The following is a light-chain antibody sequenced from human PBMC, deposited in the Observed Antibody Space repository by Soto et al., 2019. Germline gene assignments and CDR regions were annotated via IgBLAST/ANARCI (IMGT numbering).Light chain of an antibody. Sequence: QSALTQPPSASGSPGQSVTISCTGSNSDVGGYDFVSWYQQVPGKAPKLMIYEVNKRPSGVPDRFSGSKSGKTASLTVSGLQTEDEADYYCASHAGSNNVIFGGGTKLTVL. V-gene: IGLV2-8*01. J-gene: IGLJ2*01. CDR1: NSDVGGYDF. CDR2: EVN. CDR3: ASHAGSNNVI.